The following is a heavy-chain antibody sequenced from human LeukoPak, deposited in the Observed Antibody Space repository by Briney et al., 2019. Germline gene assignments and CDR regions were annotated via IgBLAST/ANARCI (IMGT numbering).Heavy chain of an antibody. Sequence: GGSLRLSCAASRFTFNRYAMSWVRQAPGKGLEWVSSISASGGGTFYPSSARGRFTISRDNSKGTVFLQMSGLRAEDTAIYYCAKWDENFYYMDVWGQGTTVTVSS. CDR1: RFTFNRYA. J-gene: IGHJ6*03. CDR2: ISASGGGT. D-gene: IGHD1-26*01. CDR3: AKWDENFYYMDV. V-gene: IGHV3-23*01.